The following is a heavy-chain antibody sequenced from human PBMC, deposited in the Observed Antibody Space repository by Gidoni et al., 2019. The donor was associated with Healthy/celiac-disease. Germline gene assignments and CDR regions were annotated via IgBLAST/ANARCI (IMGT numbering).Heavy chain of an antibody. CDR3: ARVTTEGFYFDY. D-gene: IGHD4-17*01. V-gene: IGHV3-53*02. Sequence: EVQLVETGGGLIQPGGSLRLSCAASGCTVSSNYMSWVRQAPGKGLEWVSVIYSGGSTYYADSVKGRFTISRDNSKNTLYLQMNSLRAEDTAVYYCARVTTEGFYFDYWGQGTLVTVSS. CDR1: GCTVSSNY. J-gene: IGHJ4*02. CDR2: IYSGGST.